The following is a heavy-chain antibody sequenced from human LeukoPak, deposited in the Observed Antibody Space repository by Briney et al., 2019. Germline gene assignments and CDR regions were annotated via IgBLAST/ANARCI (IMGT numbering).Heavy chain of an antibody. Sequence: GESLMISCRGSGYSFSTYWIGRVRQMPGEGRVGLGITYPGDSDSRYSPSFQGQVTLSADKSISTAYLQWSSLKAADTAMYYCARGGIVGATRSYFDYWGQGTLVTVSS. CDR3: ARGGIVGATRSYFDY. J-gene: IGHJ4*02. CDR1: GYSFSTYW. CDR2: TYPGDSDS. V-gene: IGHV5-51*01. D-gene: IGHD1-26*01.